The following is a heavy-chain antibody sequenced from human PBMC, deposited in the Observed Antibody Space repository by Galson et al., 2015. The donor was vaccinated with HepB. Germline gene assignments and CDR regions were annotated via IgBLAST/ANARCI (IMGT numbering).Heavy chain of an antibody. CDR3: ARGRDIVVVPAAEGWFDP. CDR2: INHSGST. V-gene: IGHV4-34*01. D-gene: IGHD2-2*01. Sequence: ETLSLTCAVYGGSFSGYYWSWIRQPPGKGLEWIGEINHSGSTNYNPSLKSRVTISVDTSKNQFSLKLSSVTAADTAVYYCARGRDIVVVPAAEGWFDPWGQGTLVTVSS. CDR1: GGSFSGYY. J-gene: IGHJ5*02.